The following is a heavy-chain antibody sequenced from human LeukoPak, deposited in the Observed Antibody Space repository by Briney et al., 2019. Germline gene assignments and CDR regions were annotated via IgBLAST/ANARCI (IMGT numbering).Heavy chain of an antibody. CDR2: IYYSGST. CDR3: ARYHYYDSSGLDY. J-gene: IGHJ4*02. D-gene: IGHD3-22*01. V-gene: IGHV4-59*08. CDR1: GGSISSYY. Sequence: SETLSLTCSVSGGSISSYYWSWIRQPPGKGLEWIGYIYYSGSTNYNPSLKSRVTISVDTSKNQFSLKLSSVTAADTAVYYCARYHYYDSSGLDYWGQGTLVTVSS.